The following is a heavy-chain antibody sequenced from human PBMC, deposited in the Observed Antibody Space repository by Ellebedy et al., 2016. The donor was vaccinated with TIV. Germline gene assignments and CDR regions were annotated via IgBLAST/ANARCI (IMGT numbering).Heavy chain of an antibody. CDR2: INAGNGNT. CDR3: ARVLGYCSGGSCYKPRGGFDY. Sequence: ASVKVSCXASGYTFTSYAMHWVRQAPGQRLEWMGWINAGNGNTKYSQKFQGRVTITRDTSASTAYMELSSLRSEDTAVYYCARVLGYCSGGSCYKPRGGFDYWGQGTLVTVSS. CDR1: GYTFTSYA. J-gene: IGHJ4*02. D-gene: IGHD2-15*01. V-gene: IGHV1-3*01.